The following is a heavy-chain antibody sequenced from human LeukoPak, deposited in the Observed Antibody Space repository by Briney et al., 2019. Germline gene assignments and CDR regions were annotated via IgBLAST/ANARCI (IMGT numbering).Heavy chain of an antibody. CDR3: AGRVGATKALGY. CDR1: DDSISSGFY. V-gene: IGHV4-38-2*02. D-gene: IGHD1-26*01. CDR2: IYHSGST. Sequence: SETLSLTCTVSDDSISSGFYWGWIRQPPGKGLEWIGSIYHSGSTYYNPSLKSRVTISVDTSKNQFSLKLSSVTAEDTAVYYCAGRVGATKALGYWGQGTLVTVSS. J-gene: IGHJ4*02.